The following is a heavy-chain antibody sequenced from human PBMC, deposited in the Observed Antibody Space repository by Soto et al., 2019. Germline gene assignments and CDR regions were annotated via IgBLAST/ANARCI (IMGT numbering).Heavy chain of an antibody. D-gene: IGHD1-1*01. CDR3: AKGRTRPLQLGSFGDNAFDV. Sequence: EVQLVESGGGLVQPGRSLRLSCAASEFTFEDYAMHWVHQAPGKGLEWVSGISWNSGTLVYADSVKGRFTISRDNAKNSLFLQMNSLRAEDTALYFCAKGRTRPLQLGSFGDNAFDVWGQGTMVTVSS. V-gene: IGHV3-9*01. CDR1: EFTFEDYA. CDR2: ISWNSGTL. J-gene: IGHJ3*01.